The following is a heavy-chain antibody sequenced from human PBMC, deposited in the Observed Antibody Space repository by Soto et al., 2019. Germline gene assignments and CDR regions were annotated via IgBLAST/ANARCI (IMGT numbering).Heavy chain of an antibody. Sequence: GGSLRLSCAASGFTFSSYAMHWVRQAPGKGLEYVSAISSNGGSTYYANSVKGKFTISRDNSKNTLYLQMGSLRAEDMAVYYCALLWFGELKPTGYYYYMDVWGKGTTVTVSS. CDR3: ALLWFGELKPTGYYYYMDV. CDR2: ISSNGGST. D-gene: IGHD3-10*01. CDR1: GFTFSSYA. J-gene: IGHJ6*03. V-gene: IGHV3-64*01.